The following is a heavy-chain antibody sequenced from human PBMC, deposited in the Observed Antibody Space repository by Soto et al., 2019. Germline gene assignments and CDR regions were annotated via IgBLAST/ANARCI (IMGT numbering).Heavy chain of an antibody. D-gene: IGHD2-15*01. CDR1: GFSLSSFW. CDR3: VRVLPTLAPLY. Sequence: EVQLVESGGGLVQPGESLRLSCAAFGFSLSSFWISWVRQAPGKGLEWVAKIKQDGSEKYYVDSVKGRFTISRDNAKNSLYLQVNSLRAEDTAVYYCVRVLPTLAPLYWGQGTLVTVSS. V-gene: IGHV3-7*05. CDR2: IKQDGSEK. J-gene: IGHJ4*02.